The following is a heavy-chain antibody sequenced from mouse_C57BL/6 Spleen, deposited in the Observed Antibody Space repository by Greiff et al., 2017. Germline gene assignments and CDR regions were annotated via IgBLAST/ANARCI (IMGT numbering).Heavy chain of an antibody. J-gene: IGHJ4*01. D-gene: IGHD3-2*02. Sequence: QVQLQQSGAELAKPGASVKLSCKASGYTFTSYWMHWVKQRPGQGLEWIGYINPSSGYTKYNQKFKDKATLTADKSSSTAYMQLSSLTYEDSAVYYCARETAQADYAMDYWGQGTSVTVSS. V-gene: IGHV1-7*01. CDR2: INPSSGYT. CDR1: GYTFTSYW. CDR3: ARETAQADYAMDY.